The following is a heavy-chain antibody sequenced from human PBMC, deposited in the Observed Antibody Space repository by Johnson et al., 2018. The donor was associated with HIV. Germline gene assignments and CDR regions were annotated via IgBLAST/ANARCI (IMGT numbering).Heavy chain of an antibody. V-gene: IGHV3-30*18. Sequence: ESGGGVVQPGRSLRLSCAASGFIFSSYGIHWVRQAPGKGLQWVGIISSDGSIKYYADSVKGRFTIYRDNSKNSLFLQMNSLRIEDTALYYCAKDISPSSSSWGLLIDAFDIWGQGTMVTVSS. CDR1: GFIFSSYG. J-gene: IGHJ3*02. CDR2: ISSDGSIK. CDR3: AKDISPSSSSWGLLIDAFDI. D-gene: IGHD6-13*01.